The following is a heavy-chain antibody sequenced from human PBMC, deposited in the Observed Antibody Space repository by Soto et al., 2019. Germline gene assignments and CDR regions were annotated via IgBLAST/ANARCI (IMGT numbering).Heavy chain of an antibody. CDR2: IYYSGST. CDR1: GGSISSGGYY. J-gene: IGHJ3*02. Sequence: PSETLSLTCTVSGGSISSGGYYWSWIRQHPGKGLEWIGYIYYSGSTYYNPSLKSRVTISVDTSKNQFSLKLSSVTAADTAVYYCARDGTRMVRGIAFDIWGQGTMVT. D-gene: IGHD3-10*01. V-gene: IGHV4-31*03. CDR3: ARDGTRMVRGIAFDI.